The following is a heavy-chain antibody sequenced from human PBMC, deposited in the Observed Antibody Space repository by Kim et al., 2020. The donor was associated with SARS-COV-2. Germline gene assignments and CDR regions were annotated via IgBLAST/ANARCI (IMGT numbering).Heavy chain of an antibody. Sequence: SVTLSLTCTVSGGSISSSSYYWGWIRQPPGKGLEWIGSIYYSGSTYYNPSLKSRVTISVDTSKNQFSLKLSSVTAADTAVYYCASLRRGAVAGIIGTSNNWFDPWGQGTLVTVSS. CDR3: ASLRRGAVAGIIGTSNNWFDP. J-gene: IGHJ5*02. CDR2: IYYSGST. V-gene: IGHV4-39*01. CDR1: GGSISSSSYY. D-gene: IGHD6-19*01.